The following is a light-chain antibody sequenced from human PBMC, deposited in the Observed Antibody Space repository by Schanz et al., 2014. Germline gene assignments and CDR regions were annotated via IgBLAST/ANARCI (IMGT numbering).Light chain of an antibody. V-gene: IGLV2-11*01. CDR2: DVS. CDR1: SSDVGGYNY. Sequence: QSALTQPRSVSGSPGQSVTISCTGTSSDVGGYNYVSWYQQHPGKAPKLMIYDVSNRPSGVSDRFSGSKSGNTASLTISGLQAEDEADYYCSSHGGSRVFGGGTKLTVL. CDR3: SSHGGSRV. J-gene: IGLJ3*02.